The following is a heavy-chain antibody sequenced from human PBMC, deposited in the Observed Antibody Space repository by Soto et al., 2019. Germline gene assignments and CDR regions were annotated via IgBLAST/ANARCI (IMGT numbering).Heavy chain of an antibody. J-gene: IGHJ6*02. V-gene: IGHV5-10-1*01. D-gene: IGHD4-17*01. CDR3: ARFYGDYDGVGYYYYGMDV. Sequence: PGESLKISCKGSGYSFTSYWISWVRQMPGKGLERMGRIDPSDSYTNYSPSFQGHVTISADKSISTAYLQWSSLKASDTAMYYCARFYGDYDGVGYYYYGMDVWGQGTTVTVSS. CDR2: IDPSDSYT. CDR1: GYSFTSYW.